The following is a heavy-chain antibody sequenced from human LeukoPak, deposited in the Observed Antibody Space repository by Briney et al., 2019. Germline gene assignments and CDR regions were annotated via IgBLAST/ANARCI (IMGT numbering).Heavy chain of an antibody. CDR2: INHSGSA. Sequence: SETLSLTCAVYGGSFSGYYWSWIRQPPGKGLEWIGEINHSGSANYNPSLKSRVTISVDTSKNQFSLKLSSVTAADTAVYYCARQGGKEVRGYYYYGMDVWGQGTTVTVSS. J-gene: IGHJ6*02. V-gene: IGHV4-34*01. CDR3: ARQGGKEVRGYYYYGMDV. CDR1: GGSFSGYY. D-gene: IGHD3-16*01.